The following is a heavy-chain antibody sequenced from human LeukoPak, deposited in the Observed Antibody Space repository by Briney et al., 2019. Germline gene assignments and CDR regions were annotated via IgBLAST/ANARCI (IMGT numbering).Heavy chain of an antibody. J-gene: IGHJ4*02. CDR2: INPNSGGT. CDR3: ARSIAAAVMSFEY. D-gene: IGHD6-13*01. V-gene: IGHV1-2*02. CDR1: GYTFTGYY. Sequence: ASVKVSCKASGYTFTGYYMHWVRQAPGQGLEWMGWINPNSGGTNYAQKFQGRVTVTRDTSISTAYMELSRLRSDDTAVYYCARSIAAAVMSFEYWGQGTLVTVSS.